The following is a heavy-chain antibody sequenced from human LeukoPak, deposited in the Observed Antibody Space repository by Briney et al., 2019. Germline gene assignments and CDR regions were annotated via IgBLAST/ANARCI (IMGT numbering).Heavy chain of an antibody. D-gene: IGHD3-3*01. V-gene: IGHV4-59*01. J-gene: IGHJ4*02. CDR3: AREMLNGSGYFDY. CDR1: GGSISSYY. CDR2: IYYSGST. Sequence: SETLSLTCTVSGGSISSYYWSWIRQPAGKGLEWIGYIYYSGSTNYNPSLKSRVTISVDTSKNQFSLKLSSVTAADTAVYYCAREMLNGSGYFDYWGQGTLVTVSS.